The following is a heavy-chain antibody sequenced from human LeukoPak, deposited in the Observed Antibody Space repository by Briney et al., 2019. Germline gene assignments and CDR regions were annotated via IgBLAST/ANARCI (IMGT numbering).Heavy chain of an antibody. CDR1: GFTFSSYD. CDR3: ARSQLERGKPSRLWHYYYGMDV. V-gene: IGHV3-30-3*01. J-gene: IGHJ6*02. D-gene: IGHD1-26*01. Sequence: PGRSLRLSCAASGFTFSSYDMHWVRQAPGKGLEWLSVISHDGINKYYADSVKGRFTISRDNSKNILYLQMNSLRAEDTAVYYCARSQLERGKPSRLWHYYYGMDVWGQGTTVTVSS. CDR2: ISHDGINK.